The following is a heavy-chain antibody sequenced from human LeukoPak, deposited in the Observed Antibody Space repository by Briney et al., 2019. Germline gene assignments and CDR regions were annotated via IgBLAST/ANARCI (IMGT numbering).Heavy chain of an antibody. CDR3: ARESLLYFDWVPYAFDI. V-gene: IGHV4-61*01. J-gene: IGHJ3*02. CDR2: IYYSGST. Sequence: SETLSLTCTVSGGSISSSSYYWGWIRQPPGKGLEWIGYIYYSGSTNYNPSLKSRVTISVDTSKNQFSLKLSSVTAADTAVYYCARESLLYFDWVPYAFDIWGQGTMVTVSS. D-gene: IGHD3-9*01. CDR1: GGSISSSSYY.